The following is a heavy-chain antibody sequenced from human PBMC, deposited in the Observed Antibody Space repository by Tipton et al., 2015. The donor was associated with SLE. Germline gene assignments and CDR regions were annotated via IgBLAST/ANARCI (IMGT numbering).Heavy chain of an antibody. Sequence: TLSLTCTVSNGSINYYHWSWIRQPPGKGLEWIGWIYSSGTTSHNPSLKSRVTLSVDTSKNQFSLKLYFMAAADTGAYFCARVLSGRRLFDYWGQGTVVSVSS. CDR1: NGSINYYH. CDR2: IYSSGTT. V-gene: IGHV4-4*09. D-gene: IGHD1-26*01. J-gene: IGHJ4*02. CDR3: ARVLSGRRLFDY.